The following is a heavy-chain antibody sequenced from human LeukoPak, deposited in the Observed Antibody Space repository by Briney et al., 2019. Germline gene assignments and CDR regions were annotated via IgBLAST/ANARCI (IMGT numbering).Heavy chain of an antibody. CDR2: IWYDGNDK. CDR3: ATRTGGATYYYYGMDV. CDR1: GFTFSAYG. J-gene: IGHJ6*02. V-gene: IGHV3-33*01. Sequence: GGSLRLSCAASGFTFSAYGMHWVRQAPGMGLGWVATIWYDGNDKTYADSVKGRFIISRDNSKNTLYLQMNSLRVEDTAVYYCATRTGGATYYYYGMDVWGQGTTVAVSS. D-gene: IGHD7-27*01.